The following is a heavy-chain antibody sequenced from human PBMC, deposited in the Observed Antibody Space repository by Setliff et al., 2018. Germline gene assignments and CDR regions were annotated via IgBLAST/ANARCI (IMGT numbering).Heavy chain of an antibody. CDR3: AKDSPLGGWYGSFDY. V-gene: IGHV3-23*01. D-gene: IGHD6-19*01. CDR1: GFTFSSYT. CDR2: ISGSGGNT. J-gene: IGHJ4*02. Sequence: GGSLRLSCAASGFTFSSYTMSWVRQAPGKGLEWVSAISGSGGNTYYADSVKGRFTISRDNSNNTLYLQMNSLRADDTAVYYCAKDSPLGGWYGSFDYWGQGTLVTVSS.